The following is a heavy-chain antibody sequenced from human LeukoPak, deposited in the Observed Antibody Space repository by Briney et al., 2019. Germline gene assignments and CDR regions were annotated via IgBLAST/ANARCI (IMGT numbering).Heavy chain of an antibody. J-gene: IGHJ4*02. CDR1: GFTFSSYW. V-gene: IGHV3-7*01. CDR3: ARDKMQQSSEGSNFDH. CDR2: IKQDESEK. Sequence: GRSLRLSCAASGFTFSSYWMSWVRQAPGKGLEWVANIKQDESEKCYVDSVKGRFTISRDNAKNSLYLQMNSLRAEDTAVYYCARDKMQQSSEGSNFDHWGQGTLVTVSS. D-gene: IGHD3-22*01.